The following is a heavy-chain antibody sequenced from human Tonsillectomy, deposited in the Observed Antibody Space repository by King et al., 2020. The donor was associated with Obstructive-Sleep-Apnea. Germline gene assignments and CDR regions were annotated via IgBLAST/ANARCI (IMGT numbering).Heavy chain of an antibody. J-gene: IGHJ6*02. D-gene: IGHD6-19*01. CDR3: ARDPDSRGWYYYYGMDV. CDR1: GFTFSSYA. Sequence: VQLVESGGGVVQPGRSLRLSCAASGFTFSSYAMHWVRQAPGKGLDWVAVISYDGSNTYYPDSVKGRFTISRDNSKNTLYLQMNSLRAEDTAVYYCARDPDSRGWYYYYGMDVWGQGTTVTVSS. V-gene: IGHV3-30-3*01. CDR2: ISYDGSNT.